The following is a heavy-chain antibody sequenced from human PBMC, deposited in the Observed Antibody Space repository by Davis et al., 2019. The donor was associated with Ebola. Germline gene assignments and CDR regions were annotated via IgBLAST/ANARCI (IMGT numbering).Heavy chain of an antibody. D-gene: IGHD6-13*01. CDR3: AKEWEQQLVRRTYGMDV. J-gene: IGHJ6*04. CDR1: GFTFSSYA. V-gene: IGHV3-30*04. CDR2: ISYDGSNK. Sequence: GGSLRLSCAASGFTFSSYAMHWVRQAPGKGLEWVAVISYDGSNKYYADSVKGRFTISRDNSKNTLYLQMNSLRAEDTAVYYCAKEWEQQLVRRTYGMDVWGKGTTVTVSS.